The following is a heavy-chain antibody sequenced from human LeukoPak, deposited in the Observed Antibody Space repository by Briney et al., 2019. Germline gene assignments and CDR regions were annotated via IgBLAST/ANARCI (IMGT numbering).Heavy chain of an antibody. J-gene: IGHJ4*02. D-gene: IGHD2-15*01. CDR2: IKSSADGGTT. CDR3: PTDRRWAALAAY. V-gene: IGHV3-15*01. Sequence: PGGSLRLSCEVSGFTFNNAWMSWVRQAPGKGLEWLGRIKSSADGGTTDFATPGRGRFTISREDSKNTLYLQMSNVKAEATATYYCPTDRRWAALAAYWARATLVTVSS. CDR1: GFTFNNAW.